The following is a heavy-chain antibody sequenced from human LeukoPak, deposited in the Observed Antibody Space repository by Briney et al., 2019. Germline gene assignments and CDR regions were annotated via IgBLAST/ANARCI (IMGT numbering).Heavy chain of an antibody. CDR2: LNPNSGGT. CDR1: GYTFTGYY. J-gene: IGHJ5*02. Sequence: ASVKVSCKASGYTFTGYYMHWVRQAPGQGLEWMGWLNPNSGGTNYAQKFQGRVTMTRDTSISTAYMELSRLRSDDTAMYYCAREDCRSTSCYAWFGPWGQGTLVTVSS. V-gene: IGHV1-2*02. CDR3: AREDCRSTSCYAWFGP. D-gene: IGHD2-2*01.